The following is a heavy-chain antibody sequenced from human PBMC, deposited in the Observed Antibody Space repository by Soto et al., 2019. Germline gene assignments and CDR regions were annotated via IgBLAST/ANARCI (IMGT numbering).Heavy chain of an antibody. V-gene: IGHV3-73*01. J-gene: IGHJ4*02. CDR1: GFTFSGSA. Sequence: GGSLRLSCAASGFTFSGSAMHWVRQASGKGLEWVGRIRSKANSYATAYAASVKGRFTISRDDSKNTAYLQMNSLKTEDTAVYYCTRHVTQLGFDYWGQGTLVTVSS. CDR2: IRSKANSYAT. CDR3: TRHVTQLGFDY. D-gene: IGHD6-6*01.